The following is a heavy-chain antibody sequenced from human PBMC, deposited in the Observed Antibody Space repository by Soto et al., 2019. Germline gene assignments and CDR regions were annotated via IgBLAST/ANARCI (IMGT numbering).Heavy chain of an antibody. J-gene: IGHJ4*02. CDR2: IYYSGST. V-gene: IGHV4-31*03. CDR1: GGSISSEGYY. D-gene: IGHD5-18*01. CDR3: ARGKGYSYGPYYFDY. Sequence: QVPLQESGPGLVKPSQTLSLTCTVSGGSISSEGYYWSWFRQLPRKGLEWIGDIYYSGSTYYNPSLKSRLIISGDASKNQFSLKLSSVTAADTALYYCARGKGYSYGPYYFDYWGQGTLVTVSS.